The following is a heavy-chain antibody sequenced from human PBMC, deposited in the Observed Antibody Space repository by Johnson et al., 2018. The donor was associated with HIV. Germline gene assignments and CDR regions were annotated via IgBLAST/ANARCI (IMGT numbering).Heavy chain of an antibody. CDR1: GFTFSSYA. Sequence: QVQLVESGGGVVQPGRSLRLSCAASGFTFSSYAMHWVRQAPGKGLEWVAVISYDGSNTYYADSVQGRFTISRDNSKNTLYLQMNSLRAEDTAVYYCAREKSYYYDSSGYPDTFDIWGQGTMVIVSS. CDR2: ISYDGSNT. J-gene: IGHJ3*02. V-gene: IGHV3-30*04. D-gene: IGHD3-22*01. CDR3: AREKSYYYDSSGYPDTFDI.